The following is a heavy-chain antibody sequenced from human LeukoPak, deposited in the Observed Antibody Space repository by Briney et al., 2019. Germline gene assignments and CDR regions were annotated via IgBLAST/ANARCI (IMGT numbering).Heavy chain of an antibody. Sequence: GGSLTLSCAVSGFGFSKRWLSWVRQAPGKGLGWVASIKPDGIEKHYVDSVKGRFFISRDNSSESLHLQMKSLRAEDAALYYCAGGPDSGTFYRYFESWGQGALITVSS. CDR3: AGGPDSGTFYRYFES. J-gene: IGHJ4*02. V-gene: IGHV3-7*01. D-gene: IGHD3-10*01. CDR2: IKPDGIEK. CDR1: GFGFSKRW.